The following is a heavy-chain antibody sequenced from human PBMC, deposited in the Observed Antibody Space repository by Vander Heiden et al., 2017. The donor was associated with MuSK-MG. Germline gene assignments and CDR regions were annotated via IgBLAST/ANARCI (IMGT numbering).Heavy chain of an antibody. D-gene: IGHD4-4*01. Sequence: EVQLVESGGGWVKPGGSLRLACAASGVTCSSAWMNWVRQAPGKGLEWVGRIKSKTDGGTTDYAAPVKGRFTISRDDSKNTLYLQMNSLKTEDTAVYYCTTGSQVTPAFDIWGQGTMVTVSS. V-gene: IGHV3-15*01. CDR1: GVTCSSAW. CDR2: IKSKTDGGTT. J-gene: IGHJ3*02. CDR3: TTGSQVTPAFDI.